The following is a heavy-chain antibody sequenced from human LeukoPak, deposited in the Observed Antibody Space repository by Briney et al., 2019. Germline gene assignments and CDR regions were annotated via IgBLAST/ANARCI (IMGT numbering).Heavy chain of an antibody. CDR3: AQVGSFFGFDY. J-gene: IGHJ4*02. Sequence: ASVKVSFTASGYTFTCYYMHWVRQAPGQGLEWMGCINPNSGGTNYAQKFQGRVTMTRDTSISTAYMELSRLRSDDTAVYYCAQVGSFFGFDYWGQGTLVTVSS. CDR1: GYTFTCYY. V-gene: IGHV1-2*02. D-gene: IGHD2/OR15-2a*01. CDR2: INPNSGGT.